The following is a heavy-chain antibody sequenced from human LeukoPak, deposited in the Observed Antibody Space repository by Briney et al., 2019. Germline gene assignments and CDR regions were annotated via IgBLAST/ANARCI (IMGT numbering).Heavy chain of an antibody. CDR3: AREGYCSGGSCYLWLDP. J-gene: IGHJ5*02. Sequence: SQTLSLTCTVSGGSISSGSYYWSWIRQPAGKGLEWIGRIYTSGSTNYNPSLKSRVTISVDTSKNQFSLKLSSVTAADTAVYYCAREGYCSGGSCYLWLDPWGQGTLVTVSS. CDR2: IYTSGST. V-gene: IGHV4-61*02. D-gene: IGHD2-15*01. CDR1: GGSISSGSYY.